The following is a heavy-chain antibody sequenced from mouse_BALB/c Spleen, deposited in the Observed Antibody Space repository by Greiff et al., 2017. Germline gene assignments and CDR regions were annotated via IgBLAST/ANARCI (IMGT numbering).Heavy chain of an antibody. V-gene: IGHV1S137*01. CDR2: ISTYYGDA. J-gene: IGHJ2*01. CDR3: AREDGSSLDY. D-gene: IGHD1-1*01. Sequence: VQLVESGAELVRPGVSVKISCKGSGYTFTDYAMHWVKQSHAKSLEWIGVISTYYGDASYNQKFKGKATMTVDKSSSTAYMELARLTSEDSAIYYCAREDGSSLDYWGQGTTLTVSS. CDR1: GYTFTDYA.